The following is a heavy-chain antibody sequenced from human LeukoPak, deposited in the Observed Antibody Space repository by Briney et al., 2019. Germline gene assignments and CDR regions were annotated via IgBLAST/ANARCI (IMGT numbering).Heavy chain of an antibody. CDR3: ARSFGSGPGPFDY. D-gene: IGHD6-19*01. CDR1: GGTFSSYA. J-gene: IGHJ4*02. V-gene: IGHV1-69*13. Sequence: SVKVSCKASGGTFSSYAISWVRQAPGQGLEWMGGIIPIFGTANYAQKFQGRVTITADESTSTAYMELSSLRSEDTAVYYCARSFGSGPGPFDYWGQGTLVTVSS. CDR2: IIPIFGTA.